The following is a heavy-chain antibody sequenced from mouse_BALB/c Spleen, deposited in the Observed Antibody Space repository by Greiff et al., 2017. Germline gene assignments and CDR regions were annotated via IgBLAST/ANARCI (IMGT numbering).Heavy chain of an antibody. CDR3: ARWRLLSYAMDY. J-gene: IGHJ4*01. V-gene: IGHV1-54*03. Sequence: QVQLQQSGAELVRPGTSVKLSCKASGYAFTNYLMEWVKQRPGQGLEWIGVINPGSGGTNYNEKFKGKATLTADKSSSTAYMQLSSLTSDDSAVYYCARWRLLSYAMDYWGQGTSVTVSA. D-gene: IGHD2-12*01. CDR1: GYAFTNYL. CDR2: INPGSGGT.